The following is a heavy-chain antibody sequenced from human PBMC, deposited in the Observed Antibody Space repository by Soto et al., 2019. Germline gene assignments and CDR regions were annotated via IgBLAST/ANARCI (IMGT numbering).Heavy chain of an antibody. D-gene: IGHD2-21*01. J-gene: IGHJ4*02. CDR1: GFTFSSYE. V-gene: IGHV3-48*03. CDR2: ISSSGNTI. Sequence: VGSLRLSCAASGFTFSSYEMNWVRQAPGKGLEWVSYISSSGNTIYYADSVKGRFTISRDNAKNSLYLQMNSLRAEDTAVYYCARRPMVNIDYWGQGTLVTVSS. CDR3: ARRPMVNIDY.